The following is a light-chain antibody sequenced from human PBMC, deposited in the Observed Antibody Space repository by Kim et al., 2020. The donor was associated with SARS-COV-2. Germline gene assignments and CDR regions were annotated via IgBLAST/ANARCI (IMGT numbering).Light chain of an antibody. CDR2: RAS. V-gene: IGKV3-20*01. CDR1: QSVSNHY. J-gene: IGKJ2*01. CDR3: QQYGNSPHT. Sequence: LSPGERATLPCRASQSVSNHYFAWYQQKPGQTPRPLIFRASSRAAGIPDRVSGSGSGTDFTLTISRLEPEDFAVYYCQQYGNSPHTFGQGTKLEI.